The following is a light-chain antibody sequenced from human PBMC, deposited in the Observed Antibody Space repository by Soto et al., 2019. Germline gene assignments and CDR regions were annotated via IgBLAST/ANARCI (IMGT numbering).Light chain of an antibody. CDR3: AAWDDSLDAVV. CDR1: SSNIGSNT. J-gene: IGLJ2*01. V-gene: IGLV1-44*01. CDR2: GNN. Sequence: QSVLTQPPSASETPGQRVTISCSGSSSNIGSNTVNWYRHLPGTAPKLLIYGNNQRPSGVPDRFSGSKSGTSASLAISGLQSEDEADYYCAAWDDSLDAVVFGGGTKVTVL.